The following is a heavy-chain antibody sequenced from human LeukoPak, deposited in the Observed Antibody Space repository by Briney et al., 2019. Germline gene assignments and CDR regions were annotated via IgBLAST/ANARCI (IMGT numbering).Heavy chain of an antibody. CDR1: GFTFDDYG. D-gene: IGHD3-3*01. Sequence: PGGSLRLSCAASGFTFDDYGMSWVRQAPGKGLEWVSGINWNGGSTGYADSVRGRFSISRDNAKNSLYLQMSSLRAEDTALYYCARSRGFGGSFDYWGQGTLVTVSS. CDR3: ARSRGFGGSFDY. J-gene: IGHJ4*02. V-gene: IGHV3-20*04. CDR2: INWNGGST.